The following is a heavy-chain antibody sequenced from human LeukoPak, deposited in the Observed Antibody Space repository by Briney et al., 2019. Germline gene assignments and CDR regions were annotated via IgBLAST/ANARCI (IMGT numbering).Heavy chain of an antibody. Sequence: ASVKVSCKASGYTLTDYYIHWVRQAPGQGLEWMGWINPNSGDTTYAQKFQGRVTITRDTSISSAYMDLSRLNSDDTAVYFCAREEQYNNFFDYWGQGTLVTVST. CDR2: INPNSGDT. J-gene: IGHJ4*02. D-gene: IGHD1/OR15-1a*01. V-gene: IGHV1-2*02. CDR1: GYTLTDYY. CDR3: AREEQYNNFFDY.